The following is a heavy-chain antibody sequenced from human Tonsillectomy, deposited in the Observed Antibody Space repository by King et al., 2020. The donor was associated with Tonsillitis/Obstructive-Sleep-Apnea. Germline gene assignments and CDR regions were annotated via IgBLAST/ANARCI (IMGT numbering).Heavy chain of an antibody. Sequence: VQLQQWGAGLLKPSETLSLTCAVYGGSFSGYYWSWIRQPPGKGLEGIGEINHSGSTYYNPSLKNRVTISVDTSKNQFSLKLSSVTAADTAVYYCAGGYETIDYWGQGTLVTVSS. CDR1: GGSFSGYY. CDR2: INHSGST. CDR3: AGGYETIDY. V-gene: IGHV4-34*01. J-gene: IGHJ4*02. D-gene: IGHD5-12*01.